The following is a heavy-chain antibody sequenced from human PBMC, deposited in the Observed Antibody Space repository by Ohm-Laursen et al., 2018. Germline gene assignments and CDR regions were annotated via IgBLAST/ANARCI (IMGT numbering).Heavy chain of an antibody. Sequence: ASVKVSCKASGYTFTGYYMHWVRQAPGQGLEWMGWINPNSGVTNYAQKFQGRVTMTRDTSTSTVYMELSSLRSEDTAVYYCARGYYGRGDSWGQGTLVTVSS. V-gene: IGHV1-2*02. CDR1: GYTFTGYY. CDR2: INPNSGVT. D-gene: IGHD3-10*01. CDR3: ARGYYGRGDS. J-gene: IGHJ4*02.